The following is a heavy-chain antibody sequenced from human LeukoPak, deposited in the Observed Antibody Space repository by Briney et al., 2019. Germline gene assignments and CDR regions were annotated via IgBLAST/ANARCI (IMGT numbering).Heavy chain of an antibody. CDR3: AKVTSYGDYSYYFDY. CDR2: IKQDGSEK. CDR1: GFTFSSYW. J-gene: IGHJ4*02. V-gene: IGHV3-7*01. Sequence: GGSLRLSCAASGFTFSSYWMSWVRQAPGKGLEWVANIKQDGSEKYYVDSVKGRFTISRDNSKNTLYLQMNSLRAEDTAVYYCAKVTSYGDYSYYFDYWGQGTLVTVSS. D-gene: IGHD4-17*01.